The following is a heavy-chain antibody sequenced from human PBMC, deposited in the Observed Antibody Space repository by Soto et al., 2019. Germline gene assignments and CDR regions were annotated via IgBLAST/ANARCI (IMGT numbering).Heavy chain of an antibody. CDR1: GGSISSYY. J-gene: IGHJ6*03. V-gene: IGHV4-59*01. CDR2: IYYSGST. Sequence: QVQLQESGPGLVKPSETLSLTCTVSGGSISSYYWSWIRQPPGKGLEWIGYIYYSGSTNYNPSLKSRVTISVDTSKNQFSLKLSSVTAADTAVYYCARVSLWFGEFPSYYMDVWGKGTTVTVSS. CDR3: ARVSLWFGEFPSYYMDV. D-gene: IGHD3-10*01.